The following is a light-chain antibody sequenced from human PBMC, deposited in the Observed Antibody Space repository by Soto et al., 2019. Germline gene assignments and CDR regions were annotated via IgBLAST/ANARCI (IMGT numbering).Light chain of an antibody. CDR3: SSYTSSNTRV. V-gene: IGLV2-14*01. CDR1: SSDVGGYNY. CDR2: EVS. Sequence: QSVLTQPASVSGSPGQSITISCTGTSSDVGGYNYVSWYQQDPGKAPKLMIYEVSNRPSGVSNRSSGSKSGNTASLTISGLQAEDEADYYCSSYTSSNTRVLGTGTKVTVL. J-gene: IGLJ1*01.